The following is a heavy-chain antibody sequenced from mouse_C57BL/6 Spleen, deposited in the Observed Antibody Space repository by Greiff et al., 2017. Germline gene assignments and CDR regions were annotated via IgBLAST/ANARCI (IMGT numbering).Heavy chain of an antibody. Sequence: QVQLQQPGAELVKPGASVKLSCKASGYTFTSYWMPWVKQRPGQGLEWIGMIHPNSGSTNYNEKFKSKATLTVDKSSSTAYMQLSSLTSEDSAVYYCARTKLDSLLSWYFDVWGTVPTVPGSS. D-gene: IGHD1-3*01. CDR1: GYTFTSYW. J-gene: IGHJ1*03. CDR3: ARTKLDSLLSWYFDV. CDR2: IHPNSGST. V-gene: IGHV1-64*01.